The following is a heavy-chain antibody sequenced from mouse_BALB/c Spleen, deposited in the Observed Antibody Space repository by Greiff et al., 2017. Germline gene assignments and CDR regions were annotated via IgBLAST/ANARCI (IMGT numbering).Heavy chain of an antibody. D-gene: IGHD3-2*02. V-gene: IGHV1S81*02. J-gene: IGHJ2*01. CDR2: INPSNGGT. Sequence: VQLQQSGAELVKPGASVKSSCKASGYTFTSYYMDWVTQRPGQGLEWIGEINPSNGGTNFNEKFKSKATLTVDKSSSTAYMQLSSLTSEDSAVYYCTSSGMHYWGQGTTLTVSS. CDR1: GYTFTSYY. CDR3: TSSGMHY.